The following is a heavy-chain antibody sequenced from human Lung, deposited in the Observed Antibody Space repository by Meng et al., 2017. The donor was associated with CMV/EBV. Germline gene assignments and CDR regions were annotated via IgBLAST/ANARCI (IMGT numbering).Heavy chain of an antibody. Sequence: SXKGSGYSFTSYWIGWVRQMPGKGLEWMGIIYPGDSDTRYSPSFQGQVTISADKSISTAYLQWSSLKASDTAMYYCARQSTLGYCSSTSGYSYYGMDVWXQGTXVNGAS. V-gene: IGHV5-51*01. D-gene: IGHD2-2*02. CDR1: GYSFTSYW. CDR3: ARQSTLGYCSSTSGYSYYGMDV. CDR2: IYPGDSDT. J-gene: IGHJ6*02.